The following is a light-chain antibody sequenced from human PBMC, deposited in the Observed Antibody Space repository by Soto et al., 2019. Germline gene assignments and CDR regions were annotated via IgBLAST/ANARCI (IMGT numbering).Light chain of an antibody. CDR1: QGISSY. CDR3: QQLNSYPLT. Sequence: IWMTQSPSLLSASTGDRVTISCRRSQGISSYLAWFQQKSGKAPKLLIYAASTLQTGVPSRFSGSGSGTEFTLTISTLQPEDFATYYCQQLNSYPLTFGGGTKVDI. CDR2: AAS. J-gene: IGKJ4*01. V-gene: IGKV1D-8*03.